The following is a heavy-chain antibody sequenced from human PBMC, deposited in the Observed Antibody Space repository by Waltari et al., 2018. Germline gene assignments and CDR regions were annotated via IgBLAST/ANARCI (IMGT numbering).Heavy chain of an antibody. Sequence: QVQLQESGPGLVKPSETLSLTCTVSGGSISRYYWSWLRKPPGKGMAWIGYIYYSGVTNYNPSLKSRVTISVDTSKNQFSLKLSSVTAADTAVYYCARGGYCTNGVCYTRYYYYYYMDVWGKGTTVTVSS. V-gene: IGHV4-59*01. CDR1: GGSISRYY. CDR2: IYYSGVT. D-gene: IGHD2-8*01. CDR3: ARGGYCTNGVCYTRYYYYYYMDV. J-gene: IGHJ6*03.